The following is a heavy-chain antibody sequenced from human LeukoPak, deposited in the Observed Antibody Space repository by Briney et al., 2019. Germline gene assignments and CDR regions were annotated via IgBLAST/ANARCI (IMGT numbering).Heavy chain of an antibody. D-gene: IGHD6-6*01. CDR1: GFTFSSYG. V-gene: IGHV3-33*01. Sequence: PGRSLRLSCAASGFTFSSYGMHWVRQAPGKGLEWVAVIWYDGSNKYYADSVKGRFTISRDNSKNTLYLQMNSLRAEDTAVYYCARELLDPYSSSSGGWFDPWGQGTLVTVSS. J-gene: IGHJ5*02. CDR3: ARELLDPYSSSSGGWFDP. CDR2: IWYDGSNK.